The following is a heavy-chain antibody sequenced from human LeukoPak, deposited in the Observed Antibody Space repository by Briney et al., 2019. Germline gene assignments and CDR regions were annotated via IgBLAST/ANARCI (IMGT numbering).Heavy chain of an antibody. J-gene: IGHJ4*02. CDR2: ISGSGGST. CDR3: AKWVEYSSSGFDY. V-gene: IGHV3-23*01. CDR1: GFTFSSYA. D-gene: IGHD6-6*01. Sequence: PGGSLRLSCAASGFTFSSYAMSWVRKAPGKGQDWVSAISGSGGSTYHADSVKGRFTISRDNSKNTLYLQMNSLRAEDTAVYYCAKWVEYSSSGFDYWGQGTLVTVSS.